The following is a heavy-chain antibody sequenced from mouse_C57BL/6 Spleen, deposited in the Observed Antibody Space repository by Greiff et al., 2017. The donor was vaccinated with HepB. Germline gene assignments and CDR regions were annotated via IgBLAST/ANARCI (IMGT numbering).Heavy chain of an antibody. CDR3: ARHGVRGDYYAMDY. J-gene: IGHJ4*01. CDR2: ISSGGSYT. V-gene: IGHV5-6*01. CDR1: GFTFSSYG. D-gene: IGHD2-2*01. Sequence: EVQGVESGGDLVKPGGSLKLSCAASGFTFSSYGMSWVRQTPDKRLEWVATISSGGSYTYYPDSVKGRFTISRDNAKNTLYLQMSSLKSEDTAMYYCARHGVRGDYYAMDYWGQGTSVTVSS.